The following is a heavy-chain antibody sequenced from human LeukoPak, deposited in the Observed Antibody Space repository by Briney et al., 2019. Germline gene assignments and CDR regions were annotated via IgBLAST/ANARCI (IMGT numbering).Heavy chain of an antibody. V-gene: IGHV3-23*01. CDR3: ATYYYDSSGYFDAFDI. CDR2: ISGSGGST. D-gene: IGHD3-22*01. CDR1: GFTFSSYA. Sequence: GGSLRLSCAASGFTFSSYAMSWVRQAPGKGLEWVSAISGSGGSTYYADSVKGRFTISRDNSKNTLYLRMNSLRAEDTAVYYCATYYYDSSGYFDAFDIWGQGTMVTVSS. J-gene: IGHJ3*02.